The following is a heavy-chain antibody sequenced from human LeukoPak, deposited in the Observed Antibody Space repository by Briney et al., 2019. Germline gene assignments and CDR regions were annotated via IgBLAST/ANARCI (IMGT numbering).Heavy chain of an antibody. CDR2: IYYSGST. CDR3: ARDGVAGGFDY. V-gene: IGHV4-34*01. D-gene: IGHD6-19*01. J-gene: IGHJ4*02. Sequence: SETLSLTCAVYGGSFSGYYWSWIRQPPGKGLEWIGSIYYSGSTYYNPSLKSRVTISVDTSKNQFSLKLSSVTAADTAVYYCARDGVAGGFDYWGQGTLSPS. CDR1: GGSFSGYY.